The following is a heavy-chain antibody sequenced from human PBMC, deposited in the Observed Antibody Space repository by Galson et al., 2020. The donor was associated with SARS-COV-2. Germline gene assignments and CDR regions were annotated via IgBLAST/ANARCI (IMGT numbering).Heavy chain of an antibody. D-gene: IGHD2-15*01. Sequence: KISCKASGGTFSSYAISWVRQAPGQGLEWMGGIIPIFGTANYAQRFQGRVTITADESTSTAYMELSSLRSEDTAVYYCARHGYCSGGSCSRDYYYYYMDVWGKGTTVTVSS. J-gene: IGHJ6*03. V-gene: IGHV1-69*01. CDR3: ARHGYCSGGSCSRDYYYYYMDV. CDR1: GGTFSSYA. CDR2: IIPIFGTA.